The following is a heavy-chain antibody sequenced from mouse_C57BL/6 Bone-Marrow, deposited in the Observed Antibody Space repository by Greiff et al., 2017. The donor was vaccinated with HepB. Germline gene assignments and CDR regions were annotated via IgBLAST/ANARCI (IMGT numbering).Heavy chain of an antibody. CDR1: GYTFTDYY. CDR2: INPYNGGT. CDR3: AREYYGSSYVGAMDY. V-gene: IGHV1-19*01. D-gene: IGHD1-1*01. J-gene: IGHJ4*01. Sequence: EVQLQQSGPVLVKPGASVKMSCKASGYTFTDYYMNWVKQSHGKSLEWIGVINPYNGGTSYNQKFKGKATLTVDKSSSTAYMELNSLTSEDSAVYYCAREYYGSSYVGAMDYWGQGTSVTVSS.